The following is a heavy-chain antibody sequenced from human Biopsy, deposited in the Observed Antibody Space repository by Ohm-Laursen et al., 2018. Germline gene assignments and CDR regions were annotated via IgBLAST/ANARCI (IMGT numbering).Heavy chain of an antibody. J-gene: IGHJ6*02. V-gene: IGHV3-11*04. Sequence: SLRLSCAASGFTFSDHYMSWIRQAPGKGLEWLSYISPTADIIFDTDSVKGRFTISRDNAKNSLYLQMNSLRADDTAIYYCAKDLHNYGMDVWGQGTTVTVSS. CDR1: GFTFSDHY. CDR2: ISPTADII. CDR3: AKDLHNYGMDV.